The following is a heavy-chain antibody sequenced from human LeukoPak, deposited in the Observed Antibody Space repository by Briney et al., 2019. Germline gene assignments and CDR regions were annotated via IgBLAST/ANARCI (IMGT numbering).Heavy chain of an antibody. CDR1: GYTSTGYY. V-gene: IGHV1-2*02. CDR3: ARGLCSGGSCPPFDP. D-gene: IGHD2-15*01. J-gene: IGHJ5*02. CDR2: INPNSSGT. Sequence: GASVKVSCKASGYTSTGYYMHWVRQAPGQGLEWMGWINPNSSGTNYAQKFQGRVTMTRDTSISTTYMELSRLRSDDTAVYFCARGLCSGGSCPPFDPWGQGTLVTASS.